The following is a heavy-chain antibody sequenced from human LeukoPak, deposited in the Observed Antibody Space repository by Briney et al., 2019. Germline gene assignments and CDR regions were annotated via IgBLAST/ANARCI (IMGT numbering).Heavy chain of an antibody. Sequence: PSETLSLTCAVYGGSFSGYYWSWIRQPPGKGLEWIGEINHSGSTNYNPSLKSRFTISVDTSKNQFSLKLSAVTAADTAVYYCASSYDYGDYLYYFDYWGQGTLVTVSS. V-gene: IGHV4-34*01. J-gene: IGHJ4*02. CDR3: ASSYDYGDYLYYFDY. D-gene: IGHD4-17*01. CDR1: GGSFSGYY. CDR2: INHSGST.